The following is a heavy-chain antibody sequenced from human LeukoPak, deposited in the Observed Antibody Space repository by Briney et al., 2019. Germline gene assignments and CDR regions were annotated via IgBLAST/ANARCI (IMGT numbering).Heavy chain of an antibody. Sequence: PGGSLRLSCAASGFTISNYGMNWVRQAPGKGLEWVSFTDTSGRYVYYGDSVKGRFTISRDNAKNLLFLQMNGLRAEDTALYYCARGRSITLLRGVAMSDGFDIWGQGAMVAVSS. D-gene: IGHD3-10*01. CDR2: TDTSGRYV. V-gene: IGHV3-21*06. J-gene: IGHJ3*02. CDR1: GFTISNYG. CDR3: ARGRSITLLRGVAMSDGFDI.